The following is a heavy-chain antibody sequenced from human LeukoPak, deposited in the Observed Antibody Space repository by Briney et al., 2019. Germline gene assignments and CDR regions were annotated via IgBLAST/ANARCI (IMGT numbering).Heavy chain of an antibody. J-gene: IGHJ4*02. Sequence: TAETLSLTCAVYGGSFRGYYWSWIRQPPGKGLEWIGEINHSGSTNYNPSLKSRVTISLDTTMKKFSLKLNSVTAADTAVYYCASTERCSTTCPLDYWGQGTLVTVSS. CDR2: INHSGST. CDR3: ASTERCSTTCPLDY. V-gene: IGHV4-34*01. CDR1: GGSFRGYY. D-gene: IGHD2-2*01.